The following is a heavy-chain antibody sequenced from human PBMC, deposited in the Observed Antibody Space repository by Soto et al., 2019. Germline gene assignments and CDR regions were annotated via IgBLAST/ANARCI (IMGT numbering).Heavy chain of an antibody. V-gene: IGHV1-69*02. CDR2: IIPILGIA. CDR3: ARGKIFGVVIMDYYFDY. J-gene: IGHJ4*02. Sequence: SVKVSCKASGGTFSSYTISWVRQAPGQGLEWMGRIIPILGIANYAQKFQGRVTITTDKSTSTAYMELSSLRSEDTAVYYCARGKIFGVVIMDYYFDYWGQGTLVTVSS. D-gene: IGHD3-3*01. CDR1: GGTFSSYT.